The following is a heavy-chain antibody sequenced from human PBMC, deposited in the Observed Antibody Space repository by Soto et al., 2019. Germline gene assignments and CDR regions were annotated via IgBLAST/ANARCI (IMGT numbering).Heavy chain of an antibody. CDR3: ARGLVRGGSHAFDI. CDR1: GFTFSSYS. J-gene: IGHJ3*02. Sequence: EVQLVESGGGLVQPGGSLRLSCAASGFTFSSYSMNWVRQAPGKGLEWVSYISSSSTIYYADSVQGRFTISRDNAKNARDLQMNSLRDEDTAVYYGARGLVRGGSHAFDIWGQGTMVTVSS. D-gene: IGHD3-10*01. V-gene: IGHV3-48*02. CDR2: ISSSSTI.